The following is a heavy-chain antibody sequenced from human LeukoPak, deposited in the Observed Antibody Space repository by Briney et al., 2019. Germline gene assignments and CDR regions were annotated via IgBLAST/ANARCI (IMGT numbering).Heavy chain of an antibody. J-gene: IGHJ4*02. Sequence: PRGSLRLSCATSGFTFSSYSMNWVRQAPGKGLEWVSSISSSSTYIYYADSVKGRFTISRDNAKNSLYLQLNSLRAEDTAVYYCARGGCTTSSCYLFDYWGQGTLVTVSS. CDR3: ARGGCTTSSCYLFDY. V-gene: IGHV3-21*01. CDR1: GFTFSSYS. CDR2: ISSSSTYI. D-gene: IGHD2-2*01.